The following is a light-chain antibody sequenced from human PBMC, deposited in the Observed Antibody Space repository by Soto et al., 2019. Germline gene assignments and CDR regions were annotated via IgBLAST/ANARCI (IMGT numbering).Light chain of an antibody. CDR3: QQRTKSRT. Sequence: IVSRQSPATLSLSPVERATLSCRASQSVSSSLSWYQQQPCQAPRLLIYDASNRATGIPARFSGSWSGTDFTLTISSLEPEYFAVYYCQQRTKSRTFGQGTKVDIK. J-gene: IGKJ1*01. CDR2: DAS. CDR1: QSVSSS. V-gene: IGKV3-11*01.